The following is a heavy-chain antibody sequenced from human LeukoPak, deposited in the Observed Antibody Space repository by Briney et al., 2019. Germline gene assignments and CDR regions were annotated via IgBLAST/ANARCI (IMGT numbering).Heavy chain of an antibody. CDR2: ISGSGGST. CDR1: GFTFSSYA. J-gene: IGHJ5*02. Sequence: GGSLRLSCAASGFTFSSYAVSWVRQAPGKGLEWVSAISGSGGSTYYADSVKGRFTISRDNSKNTLYLQMNSLRAEDTAVYYCAKVRSVAGTSGWFDPWGQGTLVTVSS. V-gene: IGHV3-23*01. CDR3: AKVRSVAGTSGWFDP. D-gene: IGHD6-19*01.